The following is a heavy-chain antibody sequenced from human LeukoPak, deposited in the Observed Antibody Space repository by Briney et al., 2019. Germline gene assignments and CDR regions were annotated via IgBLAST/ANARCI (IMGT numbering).Heavy chain of an antibody. V-gene: IGHV3-53*01. CDR3: ARVLGFDP. Sequence: PGPSPRLSCAASGLTVSSNYMSWVRQAPGKGLEWVSAIYRGGSTYYADSVKGRFTISRDNSKNTLYLQMNRLRAEETAVYYCARVLGFDPWGEGTLVTVSS. CDR2: IYRGGST. CDR1: GLTVSSNY. J-gene: IGHJ5*02.